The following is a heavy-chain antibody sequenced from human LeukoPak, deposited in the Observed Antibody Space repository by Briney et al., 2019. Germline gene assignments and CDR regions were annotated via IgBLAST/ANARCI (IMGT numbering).Heavy chain of an antibody. CDR1: GFTFSSYA. Sequence: GGSLRLSCAASGFTFSSYAMHWVRQAPGKGLEWVAFIWFDGSNKHYADSVKGRFTISRDNSEDTLYLQMNSLRAEDTAVYYCVRDPSGSGFAFDSWGRGALVTVS. CDR2: IWFDGSNK. V-gene: IGHV3-33*08. CDR3: VRDPSGSGFAFDS. D-gene: IGHD1-1*01. J-gene: IGHJ4*02.